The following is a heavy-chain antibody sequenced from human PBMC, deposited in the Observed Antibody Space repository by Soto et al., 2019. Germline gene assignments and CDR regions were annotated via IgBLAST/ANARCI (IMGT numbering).Heavy chain of an antibody. CDR1: GYTFTSYG. CDR2: ISAYNGNT. J-gene: IGHJ3*02. V-gene: IGHV1-18*01. Sequence: GASVKVSCKASGYTFTSYGISWVRQAPGQGLEWMGWISAYNGNTNYAQKLQGRVTMTTDTSTSTAYMELRSLRSDDTAVYYCARDGPYYDSSGYWSGALDIWGQGTMVTVSS. CDR3: ARDGPYYDSSGYWSGALDI. D-gene: IGHD3-22*01.